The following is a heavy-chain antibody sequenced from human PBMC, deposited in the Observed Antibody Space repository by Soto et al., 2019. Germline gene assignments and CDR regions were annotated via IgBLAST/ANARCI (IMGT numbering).Heavy chain of an antibody. CDR1: GDSFSSYY. D-gene: IGHD3-22*01. Sequence: QVQLQESGPGLVKPSETLSLTRTVSGDSFSSYYWSWIRQPPGKGLEWIGYIYYSGSTNYNPSLKSRVTISVDTSKNQFSLKLSSVTAADTAVYYCARFTPYDSSGYYLDYWGQGTLVTVSS. V-gene: IGHV4-59*08. CDR2: IYYSGST. J-gene: IGHJ4*02. CDR3: ARFTPYDSSGYYLDY.